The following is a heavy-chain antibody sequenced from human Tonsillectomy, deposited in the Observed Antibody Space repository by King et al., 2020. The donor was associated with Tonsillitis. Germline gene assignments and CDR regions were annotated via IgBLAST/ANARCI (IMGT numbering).Heavy chain of an antibody. CDR2: MSGSGGST. V-gene: IGHV3-23*04. J-gene: IGHJ4*02. D-gene: IGHD6-19*01. Sequence: VQLVESGGGLVQPGGSLRLSCVASGFTFSSYAMSWVRQAPGKGLESVSAMSGSGGSTYYADSVKGRFTISRDNSKNTLYLQMNSLRAEDTAVYYCAKEGGQEWLVRVGYFDYWGQGTLVTVSS. CDR1: GFTFSSYA. CDR3: AKEGGQEWLVRVGYFDY.